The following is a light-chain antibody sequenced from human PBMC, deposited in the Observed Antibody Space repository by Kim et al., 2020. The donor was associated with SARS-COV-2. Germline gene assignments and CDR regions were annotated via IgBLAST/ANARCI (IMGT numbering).Light chain of an antibody. CDR3: SSYTSSSTLVV. CDR1: SSDVGGYDY. J-gene: IGLJ2*01. Sequence: SILSSCTGTSSDVGGYDYVSWYQQHPGKAPKLIIYDVSNRPSGVSNRFSGSKSGNTASLTISGLQAEDEADYYCSSYTSSSTLVVFGGGTQLTVL. V-gene: IGLV2-14*03. CDR2: DVS.